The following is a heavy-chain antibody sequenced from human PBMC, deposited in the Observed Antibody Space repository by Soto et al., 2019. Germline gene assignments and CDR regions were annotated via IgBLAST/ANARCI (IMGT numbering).Heavy chain of an antibody. Sequence: GASVKVSCKASGCTFSSYTISWVRQAPGQGLEWMGRIIPILGIANYAQKFQGRVTMTTDKSTSTAYMELRSLRSDDTAVYYCARGWNDVQGAFDIWGQGTMVTVSS. V-gene: IGHV1-69*02. D-gene: IGHD1-1*01. CDR2: IIPILGIA. CDR1: GCTFSSYT. CDR3: ARGWNDVQGAFDI. J-gene: IGHJ3*02.